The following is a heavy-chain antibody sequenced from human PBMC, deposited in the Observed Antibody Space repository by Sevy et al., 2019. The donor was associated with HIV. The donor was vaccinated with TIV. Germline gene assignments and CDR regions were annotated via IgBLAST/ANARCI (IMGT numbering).Heavy chain of an antibody. CDR2: INPSGGST. V-gene: IGHV1-46*01. J-gene: IGHJ4*02. D-gene: IGHD5-12*01. CDR3: AIPGFSGYDGVDQ. Sequence: ASVKVSCKASGYTFTSYSIHWVRQAPGQGLEWMGIINPSGGSTTYAQMFQGRVTLTRDKSTSTVFLELSSLRSDATAGYYCAIPGFSGYDGVDQWGQGTLVTVSS. CDR1: GYTFTSYS.